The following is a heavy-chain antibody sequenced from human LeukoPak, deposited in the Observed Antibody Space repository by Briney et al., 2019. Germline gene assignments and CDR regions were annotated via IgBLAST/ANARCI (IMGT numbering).Heavy chain of an antibody. D-gene: IGHD2-2*02. CDR3: AKASVAIPQYCNS. J-gene: IGHJ5*02. Sequence: GGSLRLSCEASGFTFGNYAMNWVRQAPGKGLEWVSTISGTGSSTYYADSAKGRFTISRDNSKDTLFLQLNSLTAADTAMYFCAKASVAIPQYCNSWGQGALVTVSS. CDR1: GFTFGNYA. V-gene: IGHV3-23*01. CDR2: ISGTGSST.